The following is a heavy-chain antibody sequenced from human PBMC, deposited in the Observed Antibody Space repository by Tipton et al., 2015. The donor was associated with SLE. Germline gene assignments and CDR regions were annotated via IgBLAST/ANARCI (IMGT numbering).Heavy chain of an antibody. Sequence: TLSLTCAVYGGPFSGYYWSWIRQPPGKGLEWIGYIYHSGSTYYNPSLKSRVTISVDRSKNQFSLKLSSVTAADTAVYYCARGGDIVGGPFDYWGQGTLVTVSS. CDR3: ARGGDIVGGPFDY. V-gene: IGHV4-34*01. D-gene: IGHD2-15*01. CDR2: IYHSGST. CDR1: GGPFSGYY. J-gene: IGHJ4*02.